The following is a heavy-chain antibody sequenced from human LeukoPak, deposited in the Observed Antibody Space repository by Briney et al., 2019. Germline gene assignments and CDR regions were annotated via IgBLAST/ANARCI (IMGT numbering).Heavy chain of an antibody. V-gene: IGHV5-51*01. D-gene: IGHD4-11*01. CDR3: ARHWRTTASYYYYYYMDV. J-gene: IGHJ6*03. Sequence: GESLKISCKGSGYSFTSYWIGWVRQMPGKGLEWMGIIYPGDSDTRYSPSFQGQVTISADKSISTAYLQWSSLKASDTAMYYCARHWRTTASYYYYYYMDVWGKGTTVTVSS. CDR2: IYPGDSDT. CDR1: GYSFTSYW.